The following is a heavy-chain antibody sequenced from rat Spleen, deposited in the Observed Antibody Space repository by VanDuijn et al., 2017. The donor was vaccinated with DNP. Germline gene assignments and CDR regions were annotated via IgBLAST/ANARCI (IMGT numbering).Heavy chain of an antibody. CDR2: ISYSGST. CDR3: ARWVYYFDY. CDR1: GYSITTNY. V-gene: IGHV3-1*01. J-gene: IGHJ2*01. Sequence: EVQLQESGPGLVKPSQSLSLTCSVTGYSITTNYWGWVRKFPGNKMEYIGHISYSGSTTYNPSLKSRISITRDTSKNQFFLQLNSITTEDTATYYCARWVYYFDYWGQGVMVTVSS.